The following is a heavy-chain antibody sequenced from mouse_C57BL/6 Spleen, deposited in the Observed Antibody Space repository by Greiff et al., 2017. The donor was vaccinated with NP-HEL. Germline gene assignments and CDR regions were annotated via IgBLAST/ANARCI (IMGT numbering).Heavy chain of an antibody. CDR2: IDPSDSYT. V-gene: IGHV1-69*01. CDR1: GYTFTSYW. D-gene: IGHD1-1*01. Sequence: VQLQQPGAELVMPGASVKLSCKASGYTFTSYWMHWVKQRPGQGLEWIGEIDPSDSYTNYNQKFKGKSTLTVDKSSSTAYMQLSSLTSEDSAVYYCARSDYYGSIPWFAYWGQGTLVTVSA. CDR3: ARSDYYGSIPWFAY. J-gene: IGHJ3*01.